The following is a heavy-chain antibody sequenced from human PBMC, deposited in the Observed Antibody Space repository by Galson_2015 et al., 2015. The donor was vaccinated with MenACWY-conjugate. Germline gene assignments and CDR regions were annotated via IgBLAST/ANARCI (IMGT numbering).Heavy chain of an antibody. J-gene: IGHJ4*02. CDR2: IYYSGST. Sequence: SETLSLTCTVSGVSISSSSYYWGWIRQPPGKGLEWIGSIYYSGSTYYNPSLKSRLTISVDTSKNQFSLKLNSVTAADTAVYYCARGGMYYHDSSGYFPYWGQGTLVTVSS. D-gene: IGHD3-22*01. CDR1: GVSISSSSYY. CDR3: ARGGMYYHDSSGYFPY. V-gene: IGHV4-39*01.